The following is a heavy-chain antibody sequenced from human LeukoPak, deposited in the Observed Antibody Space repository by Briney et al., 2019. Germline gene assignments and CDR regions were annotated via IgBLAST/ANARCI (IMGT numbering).Heavy chain of an antibody. J-gene: IGHJ4*02. Sequence: SSETLSLTCTVSGGSISSYYWSWIRQPPGKGLEWIGNIDYSGRTIYNPALKSRITVSVDTSKNQFSLKLSSVTAADTAVYYCARVNTVAFFDYWGQGTLVTVSS. V-gene: IGHV4-59*12. CDR2: IDYSGRT. CDR3: ARVNTVAFFDY. D-gene: IGHD4-23*01. CDR1: GGSISSYY.